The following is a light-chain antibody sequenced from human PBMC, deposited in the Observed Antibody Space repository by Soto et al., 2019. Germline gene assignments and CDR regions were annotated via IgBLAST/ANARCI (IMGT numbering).Light chain of an antibody. Sequence: DIQMTQSPSSLSASLGDRVTITCRASQGIGVYLAWFQQKPGKVPKLLIYAASALQSGVPSRFSGSGSGTDFTLTISSLQPEDFATYYCQKYHSAPLTFGGGTKVEIQ. J-gene: IGKJ4*01. V-gene: IGKV1-27*01. CDR3: QKYHSAPLT. CDR2: AAS. CDR1: QGIGVY.